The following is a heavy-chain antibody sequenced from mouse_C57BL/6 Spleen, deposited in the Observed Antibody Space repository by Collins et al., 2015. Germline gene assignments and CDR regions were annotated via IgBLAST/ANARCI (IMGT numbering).Heavy chain of an antibody. Sequence: QVQLQQSDAELVKPGASVKISCKVSGYTFTGHSIHWMKQRPEQGLEWIGYVYPRDGSSKYDEKFKAKATLTADKSSSTAYMQLNSLTSEDSAVYFCARRGFDYGAWLAYWGQGTLVTVSA. CDR2: VYPRDGSS. V-gene: IGHV1-78*01. CDR1: GYTFTGHS. J-gene: IGHJ3*01. CDR3: ARRGFDYGAWLAY. D-gene: IGHD1-1*01.